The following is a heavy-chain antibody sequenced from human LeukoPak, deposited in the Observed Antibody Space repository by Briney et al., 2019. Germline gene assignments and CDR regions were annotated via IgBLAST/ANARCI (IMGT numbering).Heavy chain of an antibody. J-gene: IGHJ6*02. CDR1: GYTFSDYS. V-gene: IGHV1-2*02. CDR3: ATLLWFGGIYYYGMDV. Sequence: ASVKVSCKASGYTFSDYSMHWVRQAPGQGLEWMGWINPNSGGTKYAQKFQGRVTMTRDTSISTAFMELSSLRSDDTAVYYCATLLWFGGIYYYGMDVWGQGTTVTVSS. CDR2: INPNSGGT. D-gene: IGHD3-10*01.